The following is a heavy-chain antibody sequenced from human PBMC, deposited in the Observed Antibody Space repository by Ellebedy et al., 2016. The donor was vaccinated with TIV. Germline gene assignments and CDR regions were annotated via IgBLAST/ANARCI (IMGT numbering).Heavy chain of an antibody. CDR1: GYTFTSYY. J-gene: IGHJ5*02. Sequence: ASVKVSCXASGYTFTSYYMHWVRQAPGQGLEWMGIINPSGGSTSYAQKFQGRVTMTRDTSTSTVYMELSSLRSEDTAVYYCATLKPSGWFDPWGQGTLVTVSS. CDR3: ATLKPSGWFDP. V-gene: IGHV1-46*01. D-gene: IGHD3-10*01. CDR2: INPSGGST.